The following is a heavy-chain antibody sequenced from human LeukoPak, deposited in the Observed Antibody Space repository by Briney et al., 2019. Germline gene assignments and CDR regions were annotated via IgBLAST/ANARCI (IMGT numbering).Heavy chain of an antibody. Sequence: PSETLSLTCTVSGGYISTYYWSWIRQPAGRGLEWIGRIYTSGSTNYSPSFKSRVTISLDTSKNQFSLKLSSVTAADTAVYYCARDIMVRGVKGLYGMDVWGQGTTVTVSS. J-gene: IGHJ6*02. V-gene: IGHV4-4*07. CDR3: ARDIMVRGVKGLYGMDV. CDR1: GGYISTYY. D-gene: IGHD3-10*01. CDR2: IYTSGST.